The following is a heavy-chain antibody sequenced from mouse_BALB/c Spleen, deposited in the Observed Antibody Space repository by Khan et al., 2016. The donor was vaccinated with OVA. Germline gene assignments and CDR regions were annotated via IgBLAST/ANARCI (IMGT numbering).Heavy chain of an antibody. V-gene: IGHV1S137*01. CDR3: TRGGGGNRFAY. CDR2: ISTYYGDA. CDR1: GYTFTDFT. Sequence: QVQLQQSGAELVRPGVSVKISYKGSGYTFTDFTMHWVKQSHAMSLEWIGVISTYYGDATYNQKFKDKATMTVDKSSSTAYMELARLTSEDSAIFCCTRGGGGNRFAYWGQGTLVTVSA. J-gene: IGHJ3*01.